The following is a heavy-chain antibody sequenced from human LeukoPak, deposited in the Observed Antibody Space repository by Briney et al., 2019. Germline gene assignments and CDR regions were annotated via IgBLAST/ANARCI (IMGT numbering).Heavy chain of an antibody. CDR3: ARGRTYYYDSSGRSRRRAFDI. CDR1: GGSISSSNW. V-gene: IGHV4-4*02. Sequence: PSGTLSLTCAVSGGSISSSNWWSWVRQPPGKGLEWIGEIYHSGSTNYNPSLKSRVTISVGTSKNQFSLKLSSVTAADTAVYYCARGRTYYYDSSGRSRRRAFDIWGQGTMVTVSS. D-gene: IGHD3-22*01. J-gene: IGHJ3*02. CDR2: IYHSGST.